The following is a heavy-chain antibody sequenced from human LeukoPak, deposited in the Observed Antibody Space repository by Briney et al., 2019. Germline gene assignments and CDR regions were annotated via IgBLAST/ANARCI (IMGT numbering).Heavy chain of an antibody. J-gene: IGHJ4*02. D-gene: IGHD6-19*01. CDR3: ARDPPGIRVPGV. CDR2: LYSGGTT. CDR1: GFSVSSNY. Sequence: GGSLRLSCVASGFSVSSNYMTWVRQAPGKGLEWVSVLYSGGTTYYADSVKGRFTISRDNSKNTLYLQMDSLRVEDTAVYYCARDPPGIRVPGVWGQGTLVTVSS. V-gene: IGHV3-53*01.